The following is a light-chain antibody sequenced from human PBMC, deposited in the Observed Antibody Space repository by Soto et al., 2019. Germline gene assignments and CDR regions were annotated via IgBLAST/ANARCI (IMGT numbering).Light chain of an antibody. V-gene: IGKV3-20*01. CDR3: QQYGTSYT. CDR1: QSVSSTY. Sequence: EIVLTQSPGTLSLSPGERDTLSCRASQSVSSTYLAWYQQKPGQAPRLLIYGASNRATGIPDRFSGSGSGTDFTLTISRLEPEDFAVYYCQQYGTSYTFGQGTK. CDR2: GAS. J-gene: IGKJ2*01.